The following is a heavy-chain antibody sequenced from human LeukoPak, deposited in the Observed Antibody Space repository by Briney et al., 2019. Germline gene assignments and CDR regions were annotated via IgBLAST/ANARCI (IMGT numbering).Heavy chain of an antibody. CDR3: AREYYYDSSGYYYFDY. Sequence: GASVKVSCKASGYTFTSYGISWVRQAPGQGLEWMGWISAYNGNTNYAQKLQGRVTMTTGTSTSTAYMELRSLRSDDTAVYYCAREYYYDSSGYYYFDYWGQGTLVTVSS. CDR1: GYTFTSYG. V-gene: IGHV1-18*01. D-gene: IGHD3-22*01. CDR2: ISAYNGNT. J-gene: IGHJ4*02.